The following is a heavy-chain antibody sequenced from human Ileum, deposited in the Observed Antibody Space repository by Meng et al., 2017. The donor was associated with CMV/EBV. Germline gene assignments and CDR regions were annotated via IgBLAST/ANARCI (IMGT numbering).Heavy chain of an antibody. J-gene: IGHJ6*02. CDR3: ARAGSGRNSSSCYLCPMDV. CDR1: GYTFREYG. V-gene: IGHV1-18*01. D-gene: IGHD2-15*01. CDR2: ISGYSKNT. Sequence: ASVKVSCKPSGYTFREYGITWVRQAPGEGLEWMGWISGYSKNTDYAQKLQGRVTMTTDPSTSTAFMELRSLRSDDTAVDFCARAGSGRNSSSCYLCPMDVWGQGTTVTVSS.